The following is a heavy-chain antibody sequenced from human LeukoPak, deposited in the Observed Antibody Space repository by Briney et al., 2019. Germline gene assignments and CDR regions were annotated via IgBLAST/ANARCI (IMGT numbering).Heavy chain of an antibody. CDR3: ARLYSGYDRPSYYFDY. J-gene: IGHJ4*02. CDR2: ISAYNGNT. CDR1: GYTFTSYG. Sequence: ASVTVSCKASGYTFTSYGISWVRQAPGHGLEWMGWISAYNGNTNYAQKLQGRVTMTTDTSTSTAYMELRSLRSDDTAVYYCARLYSGYDRPSYYFDYWGQGTLVTVSS. D-gene: IGHD5-12*01. V-gene: IGHV1-18*01.